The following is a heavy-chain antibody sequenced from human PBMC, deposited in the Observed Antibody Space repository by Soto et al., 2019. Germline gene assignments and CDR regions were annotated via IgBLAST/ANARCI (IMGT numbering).Heavy chain of an antibody. V-gene: IGHV4-59*01. CDR1: GGCISSYY. CDR2: IYYSGST. J-gene: IGHJ4*02. Sequence: SETLSLTCTVSGGCISSYYWGWIRQPPGKGLEWIGYIYYSGSTNYNPSLKSRVTISVDTPKNQFSLKLSSVTAADTAVYYCASGPLSYFDYWGQGTLVTVSS. CDR3: ASGPLSYFDY.